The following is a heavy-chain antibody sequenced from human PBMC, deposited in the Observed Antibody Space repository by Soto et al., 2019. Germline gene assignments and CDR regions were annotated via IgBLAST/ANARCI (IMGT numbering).Heavy chain of an antibody. D-gene: IGHD1-26*01. Sequence: QVHLQEWGVGLLKPSETLSLTCAVYGGSFRGYYWTWIRQSPGKGLEWLGEINHSGSTNSNPSLEGRVTMSVYTSKNQFSLTLTSMTVADKAVYYCARGRAFMSRNAFDMWGQGTRVIVSS. J-gene: IGHJ3*02. CDR3: ARGRAFMSRNAFDM. CDR2: INHSGST. V-gene: IGHV4-34*01. CDR1: GGSFRGYY.